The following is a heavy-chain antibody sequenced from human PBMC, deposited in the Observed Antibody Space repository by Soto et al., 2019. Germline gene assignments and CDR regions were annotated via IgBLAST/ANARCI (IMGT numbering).Heavy chain of an antibody. V-gene: IGHV3-30-3*02. CDR1: GFTFSSYA. J-gene: IGHJ4*02. CDR2: ISYDGSNK. CDR3: AKYHSSSWLYFDD. D-gene: IGHD6-13*01. Sequence: QVQLVESGGGVVQPGRSLGLSCAASGFTFSSYAMHWVXQAPGKGLDWVAVISYDGSNKYYADSVKGRFTISRDNSKSTLFLQMNSLRAEDTAVYYCAKYHSSSWLYFDDWGQGTLVTVSS.